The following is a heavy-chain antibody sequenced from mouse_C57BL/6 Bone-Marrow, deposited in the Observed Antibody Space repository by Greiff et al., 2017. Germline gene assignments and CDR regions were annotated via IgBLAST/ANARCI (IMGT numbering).Heavy chain of an antibody. J-gene: IGHJ3*01. V-gene: IGHV5-12*01. D-gene: IGHD2-4*01. Sequence: EVKLQESGGGLVQPGGSLKLSCAASGFTFSDYYMYWVRQTPEKRLEWVAYISNGGGSTYYPDTVQGRFTISRDNAKNTLYLQMSRLKSEDTAMYYCARHYYDWGQGTLVTVSA. CDR2: ISNGGGST. CDR1: GFTFSDYY. CDR3: ARHYYD.